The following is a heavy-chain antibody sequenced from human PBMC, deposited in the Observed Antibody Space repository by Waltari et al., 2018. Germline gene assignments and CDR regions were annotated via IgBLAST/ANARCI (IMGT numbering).Heavy chain of an antibody. CDR3: ATVGHLLRYFDFGAFDI. CDR1: GYTLTELS. J-gene: IGHJ3*02. CDR2: FDPEDGET. V-gene: IGHV1-24*01. Sequence: QVQLVQSGAEVKKPGASVKVSCKVSGYTLTELSMHWVRQAPGKGLEWMGGFDPEDGETNYEQNCQGRVTMTEDTSTDTAYMELRSLRPEYTAVYYCATVGHLLRYFDFGAFDIWGQGTMVTVSS. D-gene: IGHD3-9*01.